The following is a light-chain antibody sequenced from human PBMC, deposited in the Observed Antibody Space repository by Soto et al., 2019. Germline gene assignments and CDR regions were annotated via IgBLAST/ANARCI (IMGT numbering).Light chain of an antibody. CDR1: QNINIY. V-gene: IGKV1-9*01. CDR2: VAS. CDR3: QQLSRYPLT. Sequence: DIQMTQSPSSLSASVGDSVTITCRASQNINIYLSWYQQKPGKAPKLLINVASTLQGGVPSRFSGSGSETEFSLTIRALQPEDFATYYCQQLSRYPLTFGGGTKVDIK. J-gene: IGKJ4*01.